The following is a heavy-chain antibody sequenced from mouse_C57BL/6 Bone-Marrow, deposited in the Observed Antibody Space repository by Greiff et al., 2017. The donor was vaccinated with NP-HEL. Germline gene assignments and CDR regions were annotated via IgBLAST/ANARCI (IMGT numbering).Heavy chain of an antibody. J-gene: IGHJ1*03. D-gene: IGHD1-1*01. CDR1: GYTFTSYG. CDR3: AREITTVVRYWYFDV. Sequence: QVQLQQSGAELARPGASVKLSCKASGYTFTSYGISWVKQRTGQGLEWIGEIYPRSGNTYYNEKFKGKATLTADKSSSTAYMELRSLTSEDSAVYFCAREITTVVRYWYFDVWGTGTTVTVSS. V-gene: IGHV1-81*01. CDR2: IYPRSGNT.